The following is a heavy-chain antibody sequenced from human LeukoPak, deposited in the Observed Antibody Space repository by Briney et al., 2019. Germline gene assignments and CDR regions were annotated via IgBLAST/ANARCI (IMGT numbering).Heavy chain of an antibody. D-gene: IGHD3-3*01. V-gene: IGHV4-59*01. CDR2: IYFTGRT. CDR3: SRGGYDSDFDY. J-gene: IGHJ4*02. Sequence: PPETLSLTCTVSGGSISTYYWSWIRLPPGKGLEWIAYIYFTGRTQYNPSLKNRVTISVDTSKNQFSLRLSSVTPADTAVYYCSRGGYDSDFDYWGQGTLVSVSS. CDR1: GGSISTYY.